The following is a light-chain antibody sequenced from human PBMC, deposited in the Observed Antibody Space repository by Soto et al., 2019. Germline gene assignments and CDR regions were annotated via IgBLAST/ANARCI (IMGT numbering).Light chain of an antibody. CDR2: GAS. Sequence: EIVMTQSPATLSVSPGESATLSCRASQSVGTNLAWYQQKPGQAPGLLISGASTRATGIPARFSGSGSGTEFTLTISSLQSEDFAIYYCQQYDKWPQLTFGGGTKLEIK. CDR1: QSVGTN. CDR3: QQYDKWPQLT. V-gene: IGKV3-15*01. J-gene: IGKJ4*01.